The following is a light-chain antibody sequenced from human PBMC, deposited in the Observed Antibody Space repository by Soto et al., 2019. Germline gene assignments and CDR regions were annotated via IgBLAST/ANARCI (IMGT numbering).Light chain of an antibody. Sequence: EIVLTQSPVTLSLSPGERATLSCRASQSVSRYFAWYQQKPGQAPRLLIYDASNKATGVPARFSGSGSGKDFPLTFSSLDLKDFAFYYCQKRSSGPVTLGKGTRGDIK. CDR1: QSVSRY. CDR2: DAS. V-gene: IGKV3-11*01. J-gene: IGKJ1*01. CDR3: QKRSSGPVT.